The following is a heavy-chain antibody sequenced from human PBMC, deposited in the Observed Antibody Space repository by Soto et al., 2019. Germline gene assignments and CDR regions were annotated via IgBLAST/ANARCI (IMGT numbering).Heavy chain of an antibody. CDR3: ARGGLRFLEWLQPYYYYGMDV. Sequence: ASVKVSCKASVYTFTGYYMHWVRQAPGQGLEWMGWINPNSGGTNYAQKFQGWVTMTRDTSISTAYMELSRLRSDGTAVYYCARGGLRFLEWLQPYYYYGMDVWGQGTTVTVSS. J-gene: IGHJ6*02. CDR2: INPNSGGT. D-gene: IGHD3-3*01. V-gene: IGHV1-2*04. CDR1: VYTFTGYY.